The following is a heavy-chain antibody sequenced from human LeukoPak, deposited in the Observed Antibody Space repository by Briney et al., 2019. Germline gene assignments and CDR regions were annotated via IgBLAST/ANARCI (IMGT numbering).Heavy chain of an antibody. CDR2: IIPIFGTA. CDR3: ARAPMYNWNLNWFDP. CDR1: GGTFSSYA. V-gene: IGHV1-69*05. Sequence: GASVKVSCTASGGTFSSYAISWVRQAPGQGLEWMGVIIPIFGTANYAQKFQGRVTITTDESTSTAYMELSSLRSEDTAVYYCARAPMYNWNLNWFDPWGQGTLVTVSS. D-gene: IGHD1-20*01. J-gene: IGHJ5*02.